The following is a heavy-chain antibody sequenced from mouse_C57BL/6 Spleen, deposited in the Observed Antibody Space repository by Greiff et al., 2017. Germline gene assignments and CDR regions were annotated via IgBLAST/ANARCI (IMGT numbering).Heavy chain of an antibody. J-gene: IGHJ1*03. CDR2: IDPETGGT. CDR1: GYTFTDYE. D-gene: IGHD4-1*01. CDR3: TRIGDWDGYFDV. V-gene: IGHV1-15*01. Sequence: QVQLQQSGAELVRPGASVTLSCKASGYTFTDYEMHWVKQTPVHGLEWIGAIDPETGGTAYNQKFKGKAILTADKSSSTAYMERRSLTSEDSAVYYCTRIGDWDGYFDVWGTGTTVTVSS.